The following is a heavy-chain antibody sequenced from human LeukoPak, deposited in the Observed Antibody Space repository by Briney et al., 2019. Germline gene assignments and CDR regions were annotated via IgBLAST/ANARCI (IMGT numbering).Heavy chain of an antibody. Sequence: ASVKVSCKASGYTFTSYDINWVRQATGQGLEWMGWKNPNSGRTGFAQKFQGRVTMTRNTSISTAYMELSSLRSEDTAVYYCARGDCSSTSCVNYYYYGMDVWGQGTTVTVSS. D-gene: IGHD2-2*01. V-gene: IGHV1-8*01. CDR2: KNPNSGRT. CDR1: GYTFTSYD. J-gene: IGHJ6*02. CDR3: ARGDCSSTSCVNYYYYGMDV.